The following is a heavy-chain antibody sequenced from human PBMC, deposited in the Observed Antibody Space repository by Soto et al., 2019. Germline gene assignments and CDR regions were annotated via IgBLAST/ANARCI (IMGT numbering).Heavy chain of an antibody. CDR3: ARLQFGEGFDY. V-gene: IGHV4-30-2*01. Sequence: SETLSLTCAVSGGSISGGGFSWSWIRQPPGKGLEWIGYILHTGGTQYNPSLKSRVSMSVDKSKNHFSLHLTSVTAADTAVYYCARLQFGEGFDYWGQGALGTAAS. CDR2: ILHTGGT. D-gene: IGHD3-10*01. J-gene: IGHJ4*02. CDR1: GGSISGGGFS.